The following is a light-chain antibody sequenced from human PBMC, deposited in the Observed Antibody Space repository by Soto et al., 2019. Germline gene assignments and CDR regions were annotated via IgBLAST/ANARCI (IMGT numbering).Light chain of an antibody. J-gene: IGLJ2*01. CDR1: SSDVGGYNH. CDR2: DVS. V-gene: IGLV2-14*03. Sequence: QSALTQPASVSGSPGQSITISCTGTSSDVGGYNHVSWYQHHPGKAPKLIISDVSKRPSGVSNRFSGSKSGNTASLTVSGLQAEDDADYYCSSYTSVSTVIFGGGTKVTVL. CDR3: SSYTSVSTVI.